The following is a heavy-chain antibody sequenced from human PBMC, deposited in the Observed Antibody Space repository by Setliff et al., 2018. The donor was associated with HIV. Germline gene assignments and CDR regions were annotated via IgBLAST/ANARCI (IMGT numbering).Heavy chain of an antibody. CDR1: GYTFTSYG. V-gene: IGHV1-18*01. CDR2: ISAYNGNT. Sequence: ASVKVSCKASGYTFTSYGISWVRQAPGQGLEWMGWISAYNGNTNYAQKLQGRVTLTTDTSTSTAYMELGSLRSDDTAVYYCSSVSSGWRQFDYWGQGTLVTVSS. J-gene: IGHJ4*02. CDR3: SSVSSGWRQFDY. D-gene: IGHD6-19*01.